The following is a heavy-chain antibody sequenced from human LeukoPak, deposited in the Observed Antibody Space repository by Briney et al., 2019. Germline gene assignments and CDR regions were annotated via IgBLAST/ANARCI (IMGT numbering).Heavy chain of an antibody. CDR2: ITNDGSST. D-gene: IGHD2-15*01. Sequence: GGSLRLSCAASGLTFSSHWMHWVRQAPGKGLVWVSRITNDGSSTTYADSVKGRFTISRDNSKNTLFLQMNSLRAEDTAMYYCAKTTYCTGGSCYSGLLEYWGQGTLVTVSS. V-gene: IGHV3-74*01. J-gene: IGHJ4*02. CDR3: AKTTYCTGGSCYSGLLEY. CDR1: GLTFSSHW.